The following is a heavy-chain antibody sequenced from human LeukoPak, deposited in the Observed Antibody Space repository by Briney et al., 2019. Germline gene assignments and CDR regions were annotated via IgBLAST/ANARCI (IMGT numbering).Heavy chain of an antibody. CDR1: GGSISSGGYY. CDR2: IYYSGST. V-gene: IGHV4-31*03. J-gene: IGHJ1*01. D-gene: IGHD6-19*01. Sequence: SETLSLTCTVSGGSISSGGYYWSWIRQYPGKGLEWIGYIYYSGSTYYNPSLKSRVTISVDTSKNQFSLKLSSVTAADTAAYYCARDLRAGKEYFQHWGQGTLVTVSA. CDR3: ARDLRAGKEYFQH.